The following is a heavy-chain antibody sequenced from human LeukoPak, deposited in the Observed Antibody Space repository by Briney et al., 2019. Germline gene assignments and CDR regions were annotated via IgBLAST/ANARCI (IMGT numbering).Heavy chain of an antibody. D-gene: IGHD1-7*01. Sequence: PGGSLRLSCAASGFTFSSYWMHWVRQAPGKGLVRVSRINSDGSSTSYADSVKGRFTISRDNAKNTLYLQMNSLRAEDTALYYCACITGTWGNWFDPWGQGTLVTVSS. J-gene: IGHJ5*02. V-gene: IGHV3-74*01. CDR1: GFTFSSYW. CDR3: ACITGTWGNWFDP. CDR2: INSDGSST.